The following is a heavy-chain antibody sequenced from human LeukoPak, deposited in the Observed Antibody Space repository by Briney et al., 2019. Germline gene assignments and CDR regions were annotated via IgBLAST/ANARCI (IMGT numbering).Heavy chain of an antibody. CDR2: ISGSGGST. J-gene: IGHJ4*02. V-gene: IGHV3-23*01. Sequence: PGGSLRLSCAASGFTFSSYAMSWVRQAPGKGLESVSAISGSGGSTYYADSVKGRFTISRDNSKNTLYLQMNSLRAEDTAVYYCAKGERSSRGTRPFDYWGQGTLVTVSS. D-gene: IGHD6-13*01. CDR3: AKGERSSRGTRPFDY. CDR1: GFTFSSYA.